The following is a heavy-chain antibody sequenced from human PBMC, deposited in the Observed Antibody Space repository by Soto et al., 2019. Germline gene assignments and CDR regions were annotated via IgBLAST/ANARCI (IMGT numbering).Heavy chain of an antibody. D-gene: IGHD2-2*01. CDR2: ISISSRYI. Sequence: EVQLVESGGGLVKSGGSLRLSCTASVFNFTNYTMNWVRQAPGTGLQWVASISISSRYISYADSVKGRFTISRDNAKNSLYLPMSRLRADDTSVYYVARGGGLYCRSTSCYAGDDVMDAWGHGTTVIVSS. V-gene: IGHV3-21*02. J-gene: IGHJ6*02. CDR1: VFNFTNYT. CDR3: ARGGGLYCRSTSCYAGDDVMDA.